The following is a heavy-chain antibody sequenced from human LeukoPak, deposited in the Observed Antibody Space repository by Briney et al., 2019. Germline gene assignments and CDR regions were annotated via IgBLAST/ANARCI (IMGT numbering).Heavy chain of an antibody. CDR3: ASDIVVVPAAMDFDY. V-gene: IGHV3-48*01. J-gene: IGHJ4*02. Sequence: PGGSLRLSCAASGFTFSSYSMNWVRQAPGKGLEWVSYISSSSSTIYYADSVKGRFTISRDNAKNSPYLQMNSLRAEDTAVYYCASDIVVVPAAMDFDYWGQGTLVTVSS. CDR2: ISSSSSTI. CDR1: GFTFSSYS. D-gene: IGHD2-2*01.